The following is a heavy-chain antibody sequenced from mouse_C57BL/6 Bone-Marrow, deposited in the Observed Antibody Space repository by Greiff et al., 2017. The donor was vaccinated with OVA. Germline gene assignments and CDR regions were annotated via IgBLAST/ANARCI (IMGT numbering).Heavy chain of an antibody. CDR2: INYDGSSP. CDR3: ARDRDTTVVGDWYFDV. D-gene: IGHD1-1*01. J-gene: IGHJ1*03. V-gene: IGHV5-16*01. Sequence: DVKLVESEGGLVQPGSSMKLSCTASGFTFSDYYMAWVRQVPEKGLEWVANINYDGSSPYYLDSLKSRFIISRDNAKNILYLQMSSLKSEDTATYYCARDRDTTVVGDWYFDVWGTGTTVTVSS. CDR1: GFTFSDYY.